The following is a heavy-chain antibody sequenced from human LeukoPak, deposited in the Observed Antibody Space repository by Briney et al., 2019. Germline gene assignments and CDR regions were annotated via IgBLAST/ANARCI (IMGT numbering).Heavy chain of an antibody. Sequence: ASVKVSCKASGYTFTSYGISWVRQAPGQGLEWMGWINSNSGATKYVQKFQGRVTMTRDTSISTAYMELSSLRSDDTAVYYCGRVGGRIGAYYAMDVWGQGTTVTVS. CDR2: INSNSGAT. CDR3: GRVGGRIGAYYAMDV. CDR1: GYTFTSYG. J-gene: IGHJ6*02. V-gene: IGHV1-2*02. D-gene: IGHD3-16*01.